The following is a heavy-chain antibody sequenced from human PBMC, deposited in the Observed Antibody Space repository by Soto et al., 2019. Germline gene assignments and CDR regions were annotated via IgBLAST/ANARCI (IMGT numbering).Heavy chain of an antibody. CDR3: ARVGPPLTTYYDFWSGYTDYYYGMDV. J-gene: IGHJ6*02. D-gene: IGHD3-3*01. V-gene: IGHV3-23*01. CDR1: GFTFSSYA. CDR2: ISGSGGST. Sequence: PGGSLRLSCAASGFTFSSYAMSWVRQAPGKGLEWVSAISGSGGSTYYADSVKGRFTISRDNSKNTLYLQMNSLRAEDTAVYYCARVGPPLTTYYDFWSGYTDYYYGMDVWCQGTTVTGSS.